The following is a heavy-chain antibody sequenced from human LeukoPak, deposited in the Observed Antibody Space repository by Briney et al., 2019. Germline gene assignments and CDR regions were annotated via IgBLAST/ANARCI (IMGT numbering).Heavy chain of an antibody. D-gene: IGHD2-2*01. Sequence: PGGSLRLSCAASGFTFGSYSMNWVRRAPGKGLEWVSYISGTSSSIHYADSVKGRFTISRDNAKNSLYLQMNSLRDEDTAVYYCARDSADCTRTSCYAFDIWGQGTTVTVSS. CDR1: GFTFGSYS. J-gene: IGHJ3*02. CDR3: ARDSADCTRTSCYAFDI. V-gene: IGHV3-48*02. CDR2: ISGTSSSI.